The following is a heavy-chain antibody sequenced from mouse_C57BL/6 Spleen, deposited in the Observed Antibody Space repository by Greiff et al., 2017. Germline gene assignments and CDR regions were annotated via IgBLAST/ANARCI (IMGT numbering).Heavy chain of an antibody. D-gene: IGHD4-1*01. CDR1: GYAFTNSL. V-gene: IGHV1-54*01. CDR2: INPGRGGT. Sequence: QVHVKQSGAELVRPGTSVKVSCKASGYAFTNSLIEWVKQRPGQGLEWIGVINPGRGGTNYNEKFKGKATLTADESSSTAYMQLISLTSEDYAVYFCARKLTGAYYAMDYWGQGTSVTVSS. CDR3: ARKLTGAYYAMDY. J-gene: IGHJ4*01.